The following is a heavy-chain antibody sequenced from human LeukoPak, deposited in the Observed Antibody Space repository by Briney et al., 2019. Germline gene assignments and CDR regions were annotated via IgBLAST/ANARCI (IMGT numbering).Heavy chain of an antibody. CDR1: GFTVSSNY. D-gene: IGHD4-23*01. Sequence: GGYLRLSCAASGFTVSSNYMSWVRQAPGKGLEWVSVIYSGGSTYYADSVKGRFTISRDNSKNTLYLQMNSLRAEDTAVYYCARDRITVGVYYYYYGMDVWGQGTTVTVSS. CDR2: IYSGGST. J-gene: IGHJ6*02. V-gene: IGHV3-66*01. CDR3: ARDRITVGVYYYYYGMDV.